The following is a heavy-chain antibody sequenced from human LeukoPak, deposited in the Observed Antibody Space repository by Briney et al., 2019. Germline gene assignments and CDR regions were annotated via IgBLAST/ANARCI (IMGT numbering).Heavy chain of an antibody. V-gene: IGHV4-61*02. Sequence: SQTLSLTCTVSGGSISSGSYYWSWIRQPAGKGLEWIGRIYTSGSTNYNPSLKSRVTILVNTSKNQFSLKLSSVTAADTAVYYCAREEYSGYVAYYGMDVWGQGTTVTVSS. CDR1: GGSISSGSYY. CDR2: IYTSGST. CDR3: AREEYSGYVAYYGMDV. J-gene: IGHJ6*02. D-gene: IGHD5-12*01.